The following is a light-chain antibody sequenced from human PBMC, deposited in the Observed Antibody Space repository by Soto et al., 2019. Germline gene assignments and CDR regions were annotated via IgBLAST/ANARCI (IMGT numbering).Light chain of an antibody. J-gene: IGLJ2*01. CDR2: GNT. Sequence: QSVLTQPPSVSGAPGQTITISCTGSSSNVGGNYYVHWYQQLPGTAPKLLIYGNTNRPSGVADRFSGSKSGTSASLAITGLQAEDEADYYCQSYTSSLSGSVFGGGTQVTVL. CDR3: QSYTSSLSGSV. V-gene: IGLV1-40*01. CDR1: SSNVGGNYY.